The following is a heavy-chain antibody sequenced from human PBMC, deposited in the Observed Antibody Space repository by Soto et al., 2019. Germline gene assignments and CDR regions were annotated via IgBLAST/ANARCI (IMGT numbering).Heavy chain of an antibody. CDR3: ARVLKNYYGVDV. V-gene: IGHV3-74*01. CDR2: IKGDGSSL. CDR1: GFTFTTYW. J-gene: IGHJ6*02. Sequence: EVKVVESGGGLVQPGGSLRLSCAASGFTFTTYWMHWVRQVPGKGLVWVSRIKGDGSSLSYADSVRGRFTISRDNVENTVHLQMGSLRADDTAVYYCARVLKNYYGVDVWGQGTTVTVSS.